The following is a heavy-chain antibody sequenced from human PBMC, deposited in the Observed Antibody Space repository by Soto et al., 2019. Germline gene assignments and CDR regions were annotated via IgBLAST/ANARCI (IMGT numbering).Heavy chain of an antibody. J-gene: IGHJ5*02. Sequence: PSETLSLTCTVSRGSISSGTNYWAWIRQPPGKGLEWIANIYYSGSTFYNPSLKSRVTISLDTSKNQFSLKLRSVSAADTAVYYCARVRIKYCSSTSCYRGEFDPWGQGTLVTVSS. D-gene: IGHD2-2*02. CDR3: ARVRIKYCSSTSCYRGEFDP. V-gene: IGHV4-39*02. CDR1: RGSISSGTNY. CDR2: IYYSGST.